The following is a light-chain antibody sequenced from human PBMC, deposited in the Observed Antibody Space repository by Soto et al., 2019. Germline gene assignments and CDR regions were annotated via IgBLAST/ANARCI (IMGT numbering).Light chain of an antibody. Sequence: EIVMTQSPDTLSVSLGETTTISCRASQSVSSDLAWYQQKPGRAPRLLIYSASTMATGIPARFIGSGSGTDLTITIISLQSEDFAVYFCQQYNNWHRTTFGQGTKVEI. CDR1: QSVSSD. J-gene: IGKJ1*01. CDR3: QQYNNWHRTT. CDR2: SAS. V-gene: IGKV3D-15*01.